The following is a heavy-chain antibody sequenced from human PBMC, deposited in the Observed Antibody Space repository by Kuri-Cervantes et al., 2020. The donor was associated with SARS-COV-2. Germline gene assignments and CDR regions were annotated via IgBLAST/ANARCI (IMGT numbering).Heavy chain of an antibody. CDR2: IYYSGST. Sequence: SETLSLTCTDSGGSISSSSYYWGWIRQPPGKGLEWIGSIYYSGSTYYNPSLKSRVTISVDTSKNQFSLKLSSVTAADTAVYYCARGLRGVVPAAITVDYWGQGTLVTVSS. CDR1: GGSISSSSYY. D-gene: IGHD2-2*01. V-gene: IGHV4-39*07. J-gene: IGHJ4*02. CDR3: ARGLRGVVPAAITVDY.